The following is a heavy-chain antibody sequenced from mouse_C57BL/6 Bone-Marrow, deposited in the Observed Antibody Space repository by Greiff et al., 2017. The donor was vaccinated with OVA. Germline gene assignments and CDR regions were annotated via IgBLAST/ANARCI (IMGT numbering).Heavy chain of an antibody. CDR2: IDPEDGET. CDR3: ASYYSNLYYFDY. J-gene: IGHJ2*01. Sequence: EVKLMESGAELVKPGASVKLSCTASGFNIKDYYMHWVKQRTEQGLEWIGRIDPEDGETKYAPKFQGKATITADTSSNTAYLQLSSLTSEDTAVYYCASYYSNLYYFDYWGQGTTLTVSS. CDR1: GFNIKDYY. D-gene: IGHD2-5*01. V-gene: IGHV14-2*01.